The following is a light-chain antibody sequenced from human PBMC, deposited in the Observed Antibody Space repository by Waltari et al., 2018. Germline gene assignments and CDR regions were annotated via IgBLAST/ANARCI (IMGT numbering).Light chain of an antibody. J-gene: IGKJ2*01. Sequence: IVMTQSPATLSVSPVASATLSCRASQSVSDNLAWYQQKPGQAPRLLIYGASTRATGVPARFSGSGSGTDFTLTISSLQPEDFAVYYCQQYNYWPPYTFGRGTKLEIK. CDR3: QQYNYWPPYT. CDR1: QSVSDN. V-gene: IGKV3-15*01. CDR2: GAS.